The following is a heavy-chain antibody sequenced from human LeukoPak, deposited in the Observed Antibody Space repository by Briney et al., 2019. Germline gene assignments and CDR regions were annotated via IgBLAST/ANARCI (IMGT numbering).Heavy chain of an antibody. CDR1: GFTFSSYS. CDR3: ARGHIVVVPAAMSSHYYGMDV. Sequence: GGSLRLSCAASGFTFSSYSMNWVRQAPGKGLEWVSSISSSSSYIYYADSVKGRFTISRDNAKNSLYLQMNSLRAEDTAVYYCARGHIVVVPAAMSSHYYGMDVWGQGTTVTVSS. J-gene: IGHJ6*02. D-gene: IGHD2-2*01. CDR2: ISSSSSYI. V-gene: IGHV3-21*01.